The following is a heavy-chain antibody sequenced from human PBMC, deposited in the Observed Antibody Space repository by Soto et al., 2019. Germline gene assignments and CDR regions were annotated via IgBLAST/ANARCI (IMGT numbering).Heavy chain of an antibody. V-gene: IGHV4-31*03. J-gene: IGHJ4*02. CDR2: IYYTGNT. Sequence: PSETLSLTCTVSGGSISSNGHYWTWIRQHPGKGLEWIAYIYYTGNTYYNPSLKSRLSISVDTSKNQFSLELRSVTAADTAVYYCAREQWGYDYWGQGTLVTVSS. D-gene: IGHD2-15*01. CDR1: GGSISSNGHY. CDR3: AREQWGYDY.